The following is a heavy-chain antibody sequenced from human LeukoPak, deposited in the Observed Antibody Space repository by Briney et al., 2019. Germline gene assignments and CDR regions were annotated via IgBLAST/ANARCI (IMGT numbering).Heavy chain of an antibody. Sequence: RSLRLSCVASGFTFSSYAMSWVRQAPGKGLEWVSVISGGGGSTYHADSVKGRFTISRDNYKNTLFLQMNSLRAEDTAVYYCAKTGRGTTTFHYFDYWGQGTLVTVSP. D-gene: IGHD1-26*01. V-gene: IGHV3-23*01. CDR3: AKTGRGTTTFHYFDY. J-gene: IGHJ4*02. CDR1: GFTFSSYA. CDR2: ISGGGGST.